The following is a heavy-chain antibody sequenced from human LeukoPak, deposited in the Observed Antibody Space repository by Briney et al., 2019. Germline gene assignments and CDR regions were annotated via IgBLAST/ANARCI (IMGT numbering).Heavy chain of an antibody. Sequence: PGGSLRLSCAASGFTFSSSWLTWVRQAPGKGLEWVANIKEDGSVRNYVDSVKGRFTISRDNAKNSLFLQMNSLRVEDTAVYYCARDPKPITMVRGVVDYWGQGTLVTVSS. CDR1: GFTFSSSW. CDR3: ARDPKPITMVRGVVDY. J-gene: IGHJ4*02. D-gene: IGHD3-10*01. CDR2: IKEDGSVR. V-gene: IGHV3-7*01.